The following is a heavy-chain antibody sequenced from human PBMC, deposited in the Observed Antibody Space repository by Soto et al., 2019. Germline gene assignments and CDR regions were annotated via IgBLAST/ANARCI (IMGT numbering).Heavy chain of an antibody. D-gene: IGHD3-3*01. Sequence: GALRRSCAASGFTFSSYAMSWVRQAPGKGLEWVSAISGSGGSTYYADSVKGRFTISRDNSKNTLYLQMNSLRAEDTAVYYCAKDGGLYDFWSGYYFNWFDPWGQGTLVTVSS. J-gene: IGHJ5*02. CDR1: GFTFSSYA. V-gene: IGHV3-23*01. CDR2: ISGSGGST. CDR3: AKDGGLYDFWSGYYFNWFDP.